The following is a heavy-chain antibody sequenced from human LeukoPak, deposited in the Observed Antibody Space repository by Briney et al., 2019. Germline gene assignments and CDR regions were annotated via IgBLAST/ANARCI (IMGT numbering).Heavy chain of an antibody. V-gene: IGHV4-59*01. CDR3: ARGLSPSDFWTGPSY. CDR2: IYYSGST. D-gene: IGHD3/OR15-3a*01. Sequence: SETLSLTCTVSGGSISSYYWSWIRQPPGKGLEWIGYIYYSGSTNYDPSLKSRVTISVDTSKNQFSLKLSPVTAADTAVYYCARGLSPSDFWTGPSYWGQGTLVTVSS. CDR1: GGSISSYY. J-gene: IGHJ4*02.